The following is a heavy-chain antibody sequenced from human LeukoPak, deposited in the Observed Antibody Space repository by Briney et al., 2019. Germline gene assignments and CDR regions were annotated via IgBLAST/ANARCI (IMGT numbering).Heavy chain of an antibody. J-gene: IGHJ5*02. V-gene: IGHV1-2*06. D-gene: IGHD3-10*01. CDR1: GYTFTGYY. CDR3: ARSYGSGSCDP. Sequence: ASVKVSCKASGYTFTGYYMHWVRQAPGQGLEWMGRINPNSGGTSYAQKFQGRVTMTRDTSTSTVYMELSSLRSEDTAVYYCARSYGSGSCDPWGQGTLVTVSS. CDR2: INPNSGGT.